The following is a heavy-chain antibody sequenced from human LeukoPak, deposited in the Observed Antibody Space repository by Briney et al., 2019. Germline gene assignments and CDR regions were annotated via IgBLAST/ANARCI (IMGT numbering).Heavy chain of an antibody. CDR2: THESGERV. J-gene: IGHJ4*02. D-gene: IGHD3-10*01. CDR1: GFTFGSLE. CDR3: ARLMVRAGKIPTGDY. V-gene: IGHV3-23*01. Sequence: GGSLRLSCAVYGFTFGSLEMYWVRQAPGKGLEWISATHESGERVSCADSVKGRFTISRDNSDNKLFLQMNGLRAEDTAIYFCARLMVRAGKIPTGDYSGQGTLVSVSS.